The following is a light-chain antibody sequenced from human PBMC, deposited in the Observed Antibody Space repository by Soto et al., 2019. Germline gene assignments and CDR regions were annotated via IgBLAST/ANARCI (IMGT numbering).Light chain of an antibody. CDR1: SSDVGGFDY. CDR2: EVN. V-gene: IGLV2-8*01. Sequence: QSVLTQPPSASGSPGQSVAISCTGTSSDVGGFDYVSWYQQHPGKGPRLMIYEVNKRPSGVPDRFSGSKSGNTASLTVSGLQAEDEAEYYCSSYVGSNNLIFGGGTQLTVL. J-gene: IGLJ2*01. CDR3: SSYVGSNNLI.